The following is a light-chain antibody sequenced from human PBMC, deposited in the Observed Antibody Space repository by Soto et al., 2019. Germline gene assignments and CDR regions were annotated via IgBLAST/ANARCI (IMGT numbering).Light chain of an antibody. CDR3: SSYTTSNTRQIV. Sequence: QSALTQPASVSGFPGQSSTISCTGTSSDVGGYNYVSWYQHHPGKAPKLIIYDVGNRPSGVSNRFSGSKSGNTASLTISGLQPEDEADYYCSSYTTSNTRQIVFGTGTKVTVL. CDR1: SSDVGGYNY. J-gene: IGLJ1*01. V-gene: IGLV2-14*03. CDR2: DVG.